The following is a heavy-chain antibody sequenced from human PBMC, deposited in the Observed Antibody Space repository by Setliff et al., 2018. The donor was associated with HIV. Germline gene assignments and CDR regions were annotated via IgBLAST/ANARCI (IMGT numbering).Heavy chain of an antibody. CDR2: IWPSGTS. V-gene: IGHV4-38-2*02. CDR1: GDSITGSFY. J-gene: IGHJ6*02. Sequence: PSETLSLTCSVSGDSITGSFYWAWIRQPPGKGLEWIANIYPSGSIWPSGTSNYNPSLKGRVTISLGMSQNQFSLKVNSVTAADTAIYYCARGGPAVAYAVDVWGQGTTVTVSS. D-gene: IGHD5-12*01. CDR3: ARGGPAVAYAVDV.